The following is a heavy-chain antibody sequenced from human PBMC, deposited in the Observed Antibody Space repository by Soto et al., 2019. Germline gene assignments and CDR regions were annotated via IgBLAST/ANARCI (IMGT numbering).Heavy chain of an antibody. CDR1: GFTVSSNY. CDR3: ARDNTQNYYDSSGYSSLTYYYGMDV. V-gene: IGHV3-53*01. Sequence: PGGSLRLSCAASGFTVSSNYMSWVRQAPGKGLEWVSVIYSGGSTYYADSVKGRFTISRDNSKNTLYLQMNRLRADDKAVYYCARDNTQNYYDSSGYSSLTYYYGMDVWGQGTTVTVSS. J-gene: IGHJ6*02. CDR2: IYSGGST. D-gene: IGHD3-22*01.